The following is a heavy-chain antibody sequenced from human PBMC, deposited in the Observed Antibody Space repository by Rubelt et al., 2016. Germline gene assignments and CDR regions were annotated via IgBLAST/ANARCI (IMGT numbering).Heavy chain of an antibody. Sequence: VQLVESGGGVVQPGRSLRLSCAASGFNVSNIYMNWVRQAPGKGLEWGAGISYDGNNKNYADSVKGRFNIPRDNSKKTQYLQMNRLGPEETAVYYCAREGSSPNWFDPWGQGTLVTVSS. CDR1: GFNVSNIY. D-gene: IGHD3-10*01. CDR3: AREGSSPNWFDP. CDR2: ISYDGNNK. V-gene: IGHV3-30-3*01. J-gene: IGHJ5*02.